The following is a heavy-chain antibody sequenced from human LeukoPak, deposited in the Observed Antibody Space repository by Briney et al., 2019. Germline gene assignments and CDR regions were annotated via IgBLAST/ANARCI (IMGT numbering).Heavy chain of an antibody. Sequence: GGSLRLSCAASGFTFSRFWMSWVRQAPGKGLEWVSAISGSGGSTYYADSVKGRFTISRDNSKNTLYLQMNSLRAEDTAVYYCAKDLVGGDYYDSSVPWDYWGQGTLVTVSS. CDR1: GFTFSRFW. CDR3: AKDLVGGDYYDSSVPWDY. CDR2: ISGSGGST. V-gene: IGHV3-23*01. D-gene: IGHD3-22*01. J-gene: IGHJ4*02.